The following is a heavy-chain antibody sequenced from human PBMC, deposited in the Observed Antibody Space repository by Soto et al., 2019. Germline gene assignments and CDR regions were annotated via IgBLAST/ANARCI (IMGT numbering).Heavy chain of an antibody. D-gene: IGHD1-1*01. CDR1: GGSISNYY. J-gene: IGHJ4*02. V-gene: IGHV4-59*01. CDR2: ISDSGST. Sequence: SETLSLTCNVSGGSISNYYWNWIRQPPGKRLEWIGYISDSGSTKYNPSLMSRVTISADMSKNQVSLKVKSVAAADTAIYYSARARLVRLTTWDYFDYWGQGTLVTVSP. CDR3: ARARLVRLTTWDYFDY.